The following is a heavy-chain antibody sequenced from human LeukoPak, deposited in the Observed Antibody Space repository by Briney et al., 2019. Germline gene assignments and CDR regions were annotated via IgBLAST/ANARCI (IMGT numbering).Heavy chain of an antibody. CDR2: IYYSGST. Sequence: SETLSLTCTVSGGSISSYYWSWIRQPPGKGLEWIGYIYYSGSTNYNPSLKSRVTISVDTSKNQFSLKLSSVTAADTAVYYCARGYSSSWYFDYWGQGTLVTVSS. CDR1: GGSISSYY. V-gene: IGHV4-59*01. CDR3: ARGYSSSWYFDY. J-gene: IGHJ4*02. D-gene: IGHD6-13*01.